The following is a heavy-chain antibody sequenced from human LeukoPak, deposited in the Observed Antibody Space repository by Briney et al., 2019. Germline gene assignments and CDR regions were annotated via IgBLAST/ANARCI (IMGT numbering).Heavy chain of an antibody. CDR1: GFTFSSYA. CDR3: AKDQVLWFGEPTFDY. CDR2: ISGSGGST. Sequence: QTGGSLRLSCAASGFTFSSYAMSWVRQAPGKGLEWVSAISGSGGSTYYADSVKGRFTISRDNSKNTLYLQMNSLRAEDTAVYYCAKDQVLWFGEPTFDYWGQGTLVTVSS. V-gene: IGHV3-23*01. D-gene: IGHD3-10*01. J-gene: IGHJ4*02.